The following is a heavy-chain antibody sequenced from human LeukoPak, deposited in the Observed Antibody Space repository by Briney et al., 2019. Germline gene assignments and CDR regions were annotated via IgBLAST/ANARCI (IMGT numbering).Heavy chain of an antibody. Sequence: GGSLRLSCAASGFTFSDYYMSWIRQPPGKGLEWVSYISSSGSTIYYADSVKGRFTISRDNAKNSLYLQMNSLRAEDTAVYYCARVPTAMPSDYWGQGTLVTVSS. J-gene: IGHJ4*02. V-gene: IGHV3-11*01. CDR1: GFTFSDYY. CDR3: ARVPTAMPSDY. D-gene: IGHD5-18*01. CDR2: ISSSGSTI.